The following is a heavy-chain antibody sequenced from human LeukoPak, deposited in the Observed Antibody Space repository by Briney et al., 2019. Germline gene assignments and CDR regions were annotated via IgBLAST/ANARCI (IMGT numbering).Heavy chain of an antibody. D-gene: IGHD3-22*01. CDR2: ISYDGSNK. CDR1: GFTFSSYA. Sequence: GGSLRLSCPASGFTFSSYAMHWVRQAPGKGLEWVAVISYDGSNKYYADSVKGRFTISRDNSKNTLYLQMNSLRAEDTAVYYCARAYYDSSGYPFDYWGQGTLVTVSS. V-gene: IGHV3-30-3*01. J-gene: IGHJ4*02. CDR3: ARAYYDSSGYPFDY.